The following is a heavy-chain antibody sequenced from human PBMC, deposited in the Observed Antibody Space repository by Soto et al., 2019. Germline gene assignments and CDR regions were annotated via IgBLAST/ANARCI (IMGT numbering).Heavy chain of an antibody. V-gene: IGHV4-39*01. CDR3: ARLIRCKTTSCYFDD. Sequence: SETLSLTCTVSGGSISSSSYYWAWVRQPPGKGLEWIGSIYYSGTTYYNPSLKSRVIISEDTSKNQFSLKLSSVTAADTAVFYCARLIRCKTTSCYFDDRGQGTLVTVSS. J-gene: IGHJ4*02. CDR2: IYYSGTT. D-gene: IGHD2-2*01. CDR1: GGSISSSSYY.